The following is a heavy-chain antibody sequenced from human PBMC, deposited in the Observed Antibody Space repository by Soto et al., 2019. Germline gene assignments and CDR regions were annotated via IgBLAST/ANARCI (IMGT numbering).Heavy chain of an antibody. V-gene: IGHV1-24*01. CDR2: FDPEDGET. CDR1: GYTLTELS. CDR3: ATGALLGWYRWFDP. J-gene: IGHJ5*02. D-gene: IGHD6-19*01. Sequence: ASVKVSCKVSGYTLTELSMHWVRQAPGKGLEWMGGFDPEDGETIYAQKFQGRVTMTEDTSTDTAYMELSSLRSEDTAVYYCATGALLGWYRWFDPWGQGTLVTVSS.